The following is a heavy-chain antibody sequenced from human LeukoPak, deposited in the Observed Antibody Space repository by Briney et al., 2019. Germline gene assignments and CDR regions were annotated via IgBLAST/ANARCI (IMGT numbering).Heavy chain of an antibody. CDR1: GGSFSGYY. V-gene: IGHV4-34*01. J-gene: IGHJ4*02. D-gene: IGHD6-19*01. CDR2: INHSGST. CDR3: ARGRSLVRAKTSIAVKWTPTRKIDY. Sequence: PSETLPLTCAVYGGSFSGYYWSWIRQPPGKGLEWIGEINHSGSTNYNPSLKSRVTIPVDTSNNQVSLKLSSVTAADTAVYYCARGRSLVRAKTSIAVKWTPTRKIDYWGQGTLVTVSS.